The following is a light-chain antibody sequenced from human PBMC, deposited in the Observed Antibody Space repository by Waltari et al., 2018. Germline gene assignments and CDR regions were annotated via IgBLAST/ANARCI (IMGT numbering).Light chain of an antibody. V-gene: IGKV2-30*02. CDR2: RVS. CDR3: MQGTHWPGT. Sequence: QSHVHSDGNSYLNWFHQRPGQSPRRLFYRVSRRDFGVPDRFSGSGSGTDFTLKISRVEAEDVVVYYGMQGTHWPGTFGQGTKVEIK. CDR1: QSHVHSDGNSY. J-gene: IGKJ1*01.